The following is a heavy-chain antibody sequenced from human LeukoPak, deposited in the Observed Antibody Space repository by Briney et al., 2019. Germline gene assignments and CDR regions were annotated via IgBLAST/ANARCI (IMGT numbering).Heavy chain of an antibody. Sequence: GASVKVSCKTSGYTFINYAITWVRQAPGGGLEWMGIINPSGGSTSYAQKFQGRVTVTRDTSTSTVYMELSSLRSEDTAVYYCASGPRATGTDYWGQGTLVTVSS. CDR3: ASGPRATGTDY. CDR1: GYTFINYA. D-gene: IGHD1-1*01. CDR2: INPSGGST. V-gene: IGHV1-46*01. J-gene: IGHJ4*02.